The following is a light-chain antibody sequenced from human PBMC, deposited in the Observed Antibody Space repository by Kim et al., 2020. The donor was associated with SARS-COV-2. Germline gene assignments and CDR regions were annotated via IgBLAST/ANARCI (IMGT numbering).Light chain of an antibody. CDR2: AAS. CDR1: QNVKFNY. V-gene: IGKV3-20*01. Sequence: EIVLTQSPGTLSLSLGERATLSCRASQNVKFNYLARYQQRPGQAPRLLIFAASTRATGIPDRFSGSGSGTQFTLTISRLQPEDSAVYYCHQYSASSWTFGPGTKVDIK. J-gene: IGKJ1*01. CDR3: HQYSASSWT.